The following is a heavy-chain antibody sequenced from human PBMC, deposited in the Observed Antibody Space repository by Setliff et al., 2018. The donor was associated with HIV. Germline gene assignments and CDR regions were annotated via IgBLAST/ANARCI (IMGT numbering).Heavy chain of an antibody. J-gene: IGHJ3*02. D-gene: IGHD6-13*01. V-gene: IGHV5-51*01. Sequence: PGESLKISCKGSGYSFTNYWIGWVRQMPGKGLEWVGIIYPGDSDTRYSPSFQGQVTISADKSINTAYLQWSTLKASDTAIYYCARHRHTAAGTLDAFDIWGQGTVVTVSS. CDR3: ARHRHTAAGTLDAFDI. CDR1: GYSFTNYW. CDR2: IYPGDSDT.